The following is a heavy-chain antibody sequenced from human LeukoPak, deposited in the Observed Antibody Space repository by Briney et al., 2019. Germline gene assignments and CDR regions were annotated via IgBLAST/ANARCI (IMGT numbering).Heavy chain of an antibody. CDR1: GFSLSTSAVG. V-gene: IGHV2-5*02. CDR3: ARHSTSWYWFDP. D-gene: IGHD6-13*01. Sequence: SGPTLVNPTQTLTLTCTFSGFSLSTSAVGVGWIRQPPGKALEWLALIYWDDDKRYSPSLKSRLTITKDTSKNQVVLTMTHMDPVDTATYYCARHSTSWYWFDPWGQGTQVTVSS. J-gene: IGHJ5*02. CDR2: IYWDDDK.